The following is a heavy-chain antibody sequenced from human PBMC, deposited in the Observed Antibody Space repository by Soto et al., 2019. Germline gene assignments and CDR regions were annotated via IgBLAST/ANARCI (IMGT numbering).Heavy chain of an antibody. CDR2: ISTDSDRA. D-gene: IGHD2-2*01. Sequence: QIQLVQSGAEVKKAGASVKVSCKASGYAFNKHGISWVRQAPGQGLEWMGWISTDSDRADYAQKFQGRLTMTTATSTTTASMDLRSVRSDDTAIYFCLMDRDCSSCSCLDSFDIWGQGTMVSVSS. J-gene: IGHJ3*02. CDR3: LMDRDCSSCSCLDSFDI. CDR1: GYAFNKHG. V-gene: IGHV1-18*01.